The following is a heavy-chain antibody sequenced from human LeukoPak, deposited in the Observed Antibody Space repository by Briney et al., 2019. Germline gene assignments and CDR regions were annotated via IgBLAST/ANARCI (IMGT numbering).Heavy chain of an antibody. CDR2: MNPNSGNT. V-gene: IGHV1-8*01. D-gene: IGHD2/OR15-2a*01. J-gene: IGHJ3*02. CDR3: ARRRIVFLDDDFDI. Sequence: ASVTVSRKASGYTFTSYDINWVRQAPGQGLEWMGWMNPNSGNTGYAQKFKGRVTMTRNISISTAYMELSSLRSEDTAVCYCARRRIVFLDDDFDIWGQGTMVTVSS. CDR1: GYTFTSYD.